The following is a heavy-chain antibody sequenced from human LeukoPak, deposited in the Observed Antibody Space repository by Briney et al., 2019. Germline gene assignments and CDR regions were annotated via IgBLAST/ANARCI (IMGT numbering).Heavy chain of an antibody. Sequence: GGSLRLSCAASGFTFSTYSMNWVRQTPGKGLEWVSSISGSGDSTFYADSVKGRFSISRDNSKNTLYLQVNGLRTEDTAVYYCAKDRLLNCRGDCYIFDYWGQGTVVTVSS. D-gene: IGHD2-21*02. V-gene: IGHV3-23*01. CDR1: GFTFSTYS. CDR2: ISGSGDST. CDR3: AKDRLLNCRGDCYIFDY. J-gene: IGHJ4*02.